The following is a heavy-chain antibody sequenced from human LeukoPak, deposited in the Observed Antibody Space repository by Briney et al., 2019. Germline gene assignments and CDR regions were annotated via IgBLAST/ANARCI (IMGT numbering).Heavy chain of an antibody. D-gene: IGHD6-19*01. V-gene: IGHV2-70*04. CDR3: ARIGSSGWHNDY. CDR1: GFSLSTTGMR. Sequence: SGPTLVNPTQTLTLTCTFSGFSLSTTGMRVSWIRQPPGKALEWLARIDWDDEKFYSTSLKTRLTIPKDTSKNQVVLTMTNMDPVDTATYYCARIGSSGWHNDYWGQGTLVTVSS. CDR2: IDWDDEK. J-gene: IGHJ4*02.